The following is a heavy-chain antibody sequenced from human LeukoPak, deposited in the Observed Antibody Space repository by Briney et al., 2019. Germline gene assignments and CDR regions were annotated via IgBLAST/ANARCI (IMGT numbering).Heavy chain of an antibody. CDR1: GYTFTSYG. J-gene: IGHJ3*02. CDR3: ARVAGTDDAFDI. V-gene: IGHV1-46*01. D-gene: IGHD1-1*01. CDR2: INPSGGST. Sequence: GASVKVSCKASGYTFTSYGISWVRQAPGQGLEWMGIINPSGGSTSYAQKFQGRVTMTRDMSTSTVYMELSSLRSEDTAVYYCARVAGTDDAFDIWGQGTMVTVSS.